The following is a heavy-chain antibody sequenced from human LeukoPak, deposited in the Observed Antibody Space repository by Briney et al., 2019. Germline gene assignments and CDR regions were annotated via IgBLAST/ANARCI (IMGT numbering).Heavy chain of an antibody. CDR3: ARRAATMSISSYFDY. J-gene: IGHJ4*02. CDR1: GGSISSSSYY. V-gene: IGHV4-39*01. CDR2: IYYSGST. Sequence: SSETLSLTCTVSGGSISSSSYYWGWIRQPPGKGLEWIGSIYYSGSTYYNPSLKSRVTISVDTSKNQFSLKLSSVTAADTAVYYCARRAATMSISSYFDYWGQGTLLTVSS. D-gene: IGHD2-2*01.